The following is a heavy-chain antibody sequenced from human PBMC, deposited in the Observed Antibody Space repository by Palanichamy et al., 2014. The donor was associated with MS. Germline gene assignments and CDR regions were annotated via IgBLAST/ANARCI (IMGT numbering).Heavy chain of an antibody. J-gene: IGHJ6*03. CDR3: ARDFSRTTMVGILSYYYMDV. D-gene: IGHD2-2*01. CDR2: ISTRNGNT. CDR1: GYTFTSHG. Sequence: QVQLVQSGAEVKKPGASVKVSCKASGYTFTSHGITWVRQAPGQGLEWMGWISTRNGNTKYIPKYQGRVTMTIEASTSTAYMELRSLRSDDTAVYYCARDFSRTTMVGILSYYYMDVWGQGTTVTVSS. V-gene: IGHV1-18*04.